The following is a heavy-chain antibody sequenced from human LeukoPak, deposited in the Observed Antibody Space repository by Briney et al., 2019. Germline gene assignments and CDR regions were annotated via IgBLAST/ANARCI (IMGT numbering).Heavy chain of an antibody. J-gene: IGHJ6*04. CDR1: GFTFSSYE. D-gene: IGHD3-10*02. CDR2: TSSSGSTI. V-gene: IGHV3-48*03. Sequence: CXASGFTFSSYEMNWVRQAPGKGLEWVSYTSSSGSTIYYADSVKGRFTISRDNAKNSLYLQMNSLRAEDTAVYYXXXLGITMIGGVWGKGTTVTISS. CDR3: XXLGITMIGGV.